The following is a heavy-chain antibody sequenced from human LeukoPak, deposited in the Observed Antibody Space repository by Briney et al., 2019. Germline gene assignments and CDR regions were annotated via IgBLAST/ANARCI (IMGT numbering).Heavy chain of an antibody. Sequence: PGKSLRLSCAASGFTFSSYGMHWVRQAPGKGLEWVAVIWYDGSYKYYADSVKGRFTISRGNFKSTLHLQMNSLRAEDTAVYYCGRDVSPFSAEYFQHGGQGTLVTVSS. CDR2: IWYDGSYK. J-gene: IGHJ1*01. CDR3: GRDVSPFSAEYFQH. V-gene: IGHV3-33*01. CDR1: GFTFSSYG.